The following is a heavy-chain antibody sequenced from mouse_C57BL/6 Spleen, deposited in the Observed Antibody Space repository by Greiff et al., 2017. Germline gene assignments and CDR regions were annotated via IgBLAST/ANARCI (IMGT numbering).Heavy chain of an antibody. Sequence: QVQLQQSGAELMKPGASVKLSCKATGYTFTGYWIEWVKQRPGHGLEWIGEILPGSGSTNYNAKFKGKATFTADTSSNTAYMQLSSLTTEDSAIYYCASYDYEEYGYWGQGTMVTVSA. V-gene: IGHV1-9*01. J-gene: IGHJ3*01. CDR2: ILPGSGST. D-gene: IGHD2-4*01. CDR3: ASYDYEEYGY. CDR1: GYTFTGYW.